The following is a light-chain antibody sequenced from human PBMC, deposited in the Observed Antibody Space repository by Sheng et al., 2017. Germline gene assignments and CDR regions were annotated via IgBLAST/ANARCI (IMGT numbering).Light chain of an antibody. J-gene: IGKJ1*01. V-gene: IGKV2-28*01. Sequence: DIVMTQSPLSLPVTPGEPASISCRSSQNLLHSSGYNYLSWYLQKPGQSPQLLIYLGFNRAPGVPDRFSGSGSGTDFTLKISRVGAEDVGIYYCMQSLQTPWTFGQGTKVEIK. CDR3: MQSLQTPWT. CDR2: LGF. CDR1: QNLLHSSGYNY.